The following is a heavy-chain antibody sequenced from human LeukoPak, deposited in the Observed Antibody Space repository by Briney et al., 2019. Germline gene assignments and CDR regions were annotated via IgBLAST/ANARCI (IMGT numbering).Heavy chain of an antibody. J-gene: IGHJ4*02. D-gene: IGHD1-26*01. Sequence: GGSLRLSCVASGFTFNNAWMSWVRQAPGKGLEWVGRIKSKTDGGTTDYAAPVKGRFTISRDDSKNTLFLEMSSLKTEDTAVYYCAAAAKVGGYWGQGTLVTVSS. CDR1: GFTFNNAW. CDR2: IKSKTDGGTT. CDR3: AAAAKVGGY. V-gene: IGHV3-15*01.